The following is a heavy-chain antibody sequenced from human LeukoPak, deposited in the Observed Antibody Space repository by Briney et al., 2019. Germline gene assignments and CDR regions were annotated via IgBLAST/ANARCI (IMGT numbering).Heavy chain of an antibody. CDR1: GFTFDDYG. J-gene: IGHJ4*02. D-gene: IGHD3-10*01. V-gene: IGHV3-20*04. Sequence: GGSLRLSCAASGFTFDDYGMSWVRQAPGKGLEWVSGINWNGGSTGYADSVKGRFTISRDNAKNSLYLQMNSLRAEDTAVYYCARESYYGSGSYSGFDYWGQGTLVTVSS. CDR3: ARESYYGSGSYSGFDY. CDR2: INWNGGST.